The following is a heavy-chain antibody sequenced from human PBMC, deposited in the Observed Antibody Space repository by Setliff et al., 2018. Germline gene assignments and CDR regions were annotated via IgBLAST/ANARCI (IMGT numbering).Heavy chain of an antibody. CDR2: IIPIIGEP. J-gene: IGHJ4*02. CDR1: GGTFNTYG. Sequence: ASVKVSCKASGGTFNTYGLSWVRQAPGQGLEWMGGIIPIIGEPNYAQKFQGRVTITADEYTSTAYMELRSLKSEDTAVYYCARGAGGIWQWGYYFDYWGQGTLVTAPQ. V-gene: IGHV1-69*13. D-gene: IGHD6-19*01. CDR3: ARGAGGIWQWGYYFDY.